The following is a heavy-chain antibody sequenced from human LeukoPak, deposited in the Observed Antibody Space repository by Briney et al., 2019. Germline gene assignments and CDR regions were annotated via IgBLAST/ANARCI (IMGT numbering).Heavy chain of an antibody. V-gene: IGHV4-34*01. Sequence: SETLSLTCAVYGGSFSGYYWSWIRQPPGKGLEWIGEINHSGSTNYNPSLKSRVTISVDTSKYQFSLKLSSVTAADTAVYYCARGKTITGYYYYYYMDVWGKGTTVTVSS. D-gene: IGHD1-14*01. CDR2: INHSGST. J-gene: IGHJ6*03. CDR1: GGSFSGYY. CDR3: ARGKTITGYYYYYYMDV.